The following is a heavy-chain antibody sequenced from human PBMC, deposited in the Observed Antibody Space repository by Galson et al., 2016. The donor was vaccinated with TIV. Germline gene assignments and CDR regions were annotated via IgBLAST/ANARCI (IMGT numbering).Heavy chain of an antibody. V-gene: IGHV3-21*01. J-gene: IGHJ6*02. D-gene: IGHD2-8*02. CDR3: ARIIGYWVGYYTMDV. CDR1: GFTFSGHS. Sequence: SLRLSCAASGFTFSGHSMNWVRQAPGKGLEWVSSISNSGDYIYNSDSMKGRFTISRDNAKKSLYLQMHSLRAEDTAVYYCARIIGYWVGYYTMDVWGQGTTVTVSS. CDR2: ISNSGDYI.